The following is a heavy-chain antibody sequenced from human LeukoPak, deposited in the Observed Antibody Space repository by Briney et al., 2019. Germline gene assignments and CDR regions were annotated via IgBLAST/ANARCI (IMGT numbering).Heavy chain of an antibody. V-gene: IGHV3-23*01. CDR1: GFTFSSDA. D-gene: IGHD1-26*01. CDR3: AKDSAGSYYNWFDP. Sequence: GGSLRLSCAASGFTFSSDAMSWVRQAPGKGLEWVSAISGSGGSTYYADSVKGRCTISRDNSKNTLYLQMNSLRAEDTAVYYCAKDSAGSYYNWFDPWGQGTLVTVSS. J-gene: IGHJ5*02. CDR2: ISGSGGST.